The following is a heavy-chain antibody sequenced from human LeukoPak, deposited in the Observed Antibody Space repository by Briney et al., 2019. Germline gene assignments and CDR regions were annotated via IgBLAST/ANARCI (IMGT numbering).Heavy chain of an antibody. CDR3: AREVGSTGRALDI. CDR2: ISTSGTT. J-gene: IGHJ3*02. Sequence: SETLSLTCTVSGDSISSYYWSWIRQPAGKGLEWIGRISTSGTTNYNASLKSRLTMSLDTSKHQFSLNLTSVTAADTAVYYCAREVGSTGRALDIWGQGTMATVSS. D-gene: IGHD1-26*01. CDR1: GDSISSYY. V-gene: IGHV4-4*07.